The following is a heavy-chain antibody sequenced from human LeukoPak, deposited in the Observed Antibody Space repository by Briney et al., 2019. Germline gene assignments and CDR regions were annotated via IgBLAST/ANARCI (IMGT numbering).Heavy chain of an antibody. CDR1: GFTFSSYA. J-gene: IGHJ4*02. V-gene: IGHV3-23*01. CDR2: ISSSGGTT. Sequence: GGSLRLSCAASGFTFSSYAMNWVRQAPGKGLEWVSTISSSGGTTYYADSVKGRFTISRDYSKNTLYLQMNSLRAEDTAVYYCAKDKLSYCSGGSCYNDVWVDYWGQGTLVTVSS. D-gene: IGHD2-15*01. CDR3: AKDKLSYCSGGSCYNDVWVDY.